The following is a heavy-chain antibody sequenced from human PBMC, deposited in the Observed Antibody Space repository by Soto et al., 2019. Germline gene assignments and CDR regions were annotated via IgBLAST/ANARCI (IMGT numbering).Heavy chain of an antibody. Sequence: GGSLRLSCAASGFTFSSYSMNWVRQAPGKGLEWVSSISSSSSYIYYADSVKGRFTISRDNAKNSLYLQMNSLRAEDTAVYYCAKAMSYYKAEESYYYYYGMDVWGQGTTVTVSS. D-gene: IGHD3-10*01. J-gene: IGHJ6*02. V-gene: IGHV3-21*01. CDR3: AKAMSYYKAEESYYYYYGMDV. CDR2: ISSSSSYI. CDR1: GFTFSSYS.